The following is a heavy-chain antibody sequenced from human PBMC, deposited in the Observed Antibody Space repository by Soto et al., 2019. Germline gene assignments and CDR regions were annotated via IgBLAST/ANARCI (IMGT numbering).Heavy chain of an antibody. D-gene: IGHD1-26*01. CDR3: ARDYEVVGAFYGMDV. V-gene: IGHV1-18*01. Sequence: VASVKVSCKASGYTFTSYGISWVRQAPGQGLEWMGWISAYNGNTNYAQKLQGRVTMTTDTSTSTAYMELRSLRSDDTAVYYCARDYEVVGAFYGMDVWGQGTTVTVSS. CDR2: ISAYNGNT. CDR1: GYTFTSYG. J-gene: IGHJ6*02.